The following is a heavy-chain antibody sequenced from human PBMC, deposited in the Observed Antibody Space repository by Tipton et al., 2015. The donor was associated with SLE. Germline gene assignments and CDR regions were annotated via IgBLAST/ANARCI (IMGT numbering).Heavy chain of an antibody. V-gene: IGHV4-59*01. Sequence: TLSLTCTVSGGSISSYYWSWIRQPPGKGLEWIGYIYYSGSTNYNPSLKSRVTISVDTSKNQFSLKLSSVTAADTAVYYCARDYGYCSSWLPFGYYYYGMYVWGQGTTVTVSS. J-gene: IGHJ6*02. CDR3: ARDYGYCSSWLPFGYYYYGMYV. CDR1: GGSISSYY. CDR2: IYYSGST. D-gene: IGHD2-15*01.